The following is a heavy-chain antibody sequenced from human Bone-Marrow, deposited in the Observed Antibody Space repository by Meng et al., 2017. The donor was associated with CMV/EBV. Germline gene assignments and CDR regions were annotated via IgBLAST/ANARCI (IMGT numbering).Heavy chain of an antibody. Sequence: ASVKVSCKASGGTFSSYAISWVRQAPGQGLEWMGIINPTGDITNYAQKFQGRITMTRDTSTSTVYMELSSLRSEDTAVYYCARDHAPESSSPPGVNWFDPWGQGTLVTVSS. CDR1: GGTFSSYA. CDR2: INPTGDIT. CDR3: ARDHAPESSSPPGVNWFDP. D-gene: IGHD2-2*01. J-gene: IGHJ5*02. V-gene: IGHV1-46*01.